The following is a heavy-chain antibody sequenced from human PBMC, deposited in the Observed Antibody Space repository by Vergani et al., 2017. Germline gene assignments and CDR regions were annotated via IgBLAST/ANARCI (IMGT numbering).Heavy chain of an antibody. V-gene: IGHV4-34*01. CDR3: ERQGDAYKGAIQGGEVGYDYGMDV. CDR1: GGSFSGYY. CDR2: INHSGIT. J-gene: IGHJ6*02. Sequence: QVQLQQWGAGLLKPSETLSLTCAVYGGSFSGYYWSWIRQPPGKGLVWMGEINHSGITNYNPSLKSRVTIAVDTSKNQFSLMLSSVTAADAAVYYCERQGDAYKGAIQGGEVGYDYGMDVWGQGTTVTVSS. D-gene: IGHD5-24*01.